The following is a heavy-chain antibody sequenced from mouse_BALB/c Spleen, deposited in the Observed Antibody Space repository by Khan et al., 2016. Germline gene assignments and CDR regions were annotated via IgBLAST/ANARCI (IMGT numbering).Heavy chain of an antibody. V-gene: IGHV5-17*02. D-gene: IGHD4-1*01. CDR1: GFTFSSFG. Sequence: EVELVESGGGLVQPGGSRKLSCAASGFTFSSFGMHWVRQAPEKGLEWVAYISSGGSTIFYADTVKDRFTISRDNPKNNLVLQLTSLRSEDTAMYYCTRSKGNWDDFDYWGQGTTLTVSS. CDR3: TRSKGNWDDFDY. CDR2: ISSGGSTI. J-gene: IGHJ2*01.